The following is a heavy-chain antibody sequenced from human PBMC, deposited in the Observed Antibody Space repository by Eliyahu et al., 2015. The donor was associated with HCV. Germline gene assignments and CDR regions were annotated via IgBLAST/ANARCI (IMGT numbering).Heavy chain of an antibody. Sequence: QVQLVQFGTEVTEPXASVKXXXXASGXTFSNYFMHWVRQAPGQSLEWMGWITAGTGNEIYSQRFQGRIAITRDTSASTAYMELSSLISEDTAVYYCAREATGSFDQWGQGTLVTVSS. D-gene: IGHD1-26*01. CDR2: ITAGTGNE. CDR3: AREATGSFDQ. J-gene: IGHJ4*02. CDR1: GXTFSNYF. V-gene: IGHV1-3*01.